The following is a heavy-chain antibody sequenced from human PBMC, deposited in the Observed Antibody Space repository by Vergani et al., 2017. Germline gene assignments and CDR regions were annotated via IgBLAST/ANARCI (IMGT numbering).Heavy chain of an antibody. J-gene: IGHJ3*02. CDR1: GGSFSGYY. D-gene: IGHD2-2*01. V-gene: IGHV4-34*01. CDR2: INHSGST. CDR3: ARARRVVVPAAPAFDM. Sequence: QVQLQQWGAGLLKPSETLSLTCAVYGGSFSGYYWSWIRQPPGKGLEWIGEINHSGSTNYNPSLKSRVTISVDTSKNQFSLKLSSVTAADTAGYYCARARRVVVPAAPAFDMWGQGTMVTVSS.